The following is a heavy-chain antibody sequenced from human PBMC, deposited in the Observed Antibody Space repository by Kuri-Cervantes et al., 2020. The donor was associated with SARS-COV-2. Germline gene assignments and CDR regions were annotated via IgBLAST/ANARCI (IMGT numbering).Heavy chain of an antibody. CDR3: VRDRGERGH. CDR1: GFTFSSYG. D-gene: IGHD6-25*01. Sequence: GGCLRLSCAASGFTFSSYGMHWVRQAPGKGLEWVSVIYSSENAYYADSVEGRFTISRDNSKNMVYLQMNDLRAEDTAVYYCVRDRGERGHWGQGTLVTVSS. V-gene: IGHV3-NL1*01. J-gene: IGHJ4*02. CDR2: IYSSENA.